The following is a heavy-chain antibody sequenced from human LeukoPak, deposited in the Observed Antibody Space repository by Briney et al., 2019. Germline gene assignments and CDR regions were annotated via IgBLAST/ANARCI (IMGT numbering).Heavy chain of an antibody. V-gene: IGHV3-23*01. Sequence: GGSLRLSCAASGFSFSNYAMTWVRQSPGKVLEWVSAISSGGSKTWSADSVEGRFTISSDNTKNTLYSQMNSLRDYATATYNCHNYRNDCRGMSCLFHQDWGKGTLVTVFS. J-gene: IGHJ4*02. CDR1: GFSFSNYA. D-gene: IGHD2-15*01. CDR3: HNYRNDCRGMSCLFHQD. CDR2: ISSGGSKT.